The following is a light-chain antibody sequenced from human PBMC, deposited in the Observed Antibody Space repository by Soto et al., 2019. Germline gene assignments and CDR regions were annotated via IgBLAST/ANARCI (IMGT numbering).Light chain of an antibody. CDR2: DTS. CDR1: QGIGDT. V-gene: IGKV3-15*01. Sequence: EVVMTQSPATLSVSPGEGATLSCRASQGIGDTLAWYQHKAGQTPRLLIYDTSTRATGVPARFSGSRSGTDFTLTFSRLEPEDFALYYCQHYDTFGGGTKVDIK. J-gene: IGKJ4*01. CDR3: QHYDT.